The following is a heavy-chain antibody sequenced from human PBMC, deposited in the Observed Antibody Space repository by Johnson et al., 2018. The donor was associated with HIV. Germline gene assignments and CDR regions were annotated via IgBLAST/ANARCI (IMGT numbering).Heavy chain of an antibody. CDR3: AKAPYGSGIRPGAFDI. D-gene: IGHD3-10*01. J-gene: IGHJ3*02. CDR2: IWYDGSNK. V-gene: IGHV3-30*04. Sequence: QVQLVESGGGVVQPGRSLRLSCAASGFSFSSYAMHWVRQAPGKGLEWVTVIWYDGSNKYYADSVKGRFTVSRDNSKTTRYLQMNSLSAEETAVYYCAKAPYGSGIRPGAFDIWGQGTMVTVSS. CDR1: GFSFSSYA.